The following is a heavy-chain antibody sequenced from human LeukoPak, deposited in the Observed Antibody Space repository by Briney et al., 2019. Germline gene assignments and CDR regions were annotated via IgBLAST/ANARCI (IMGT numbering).Heavy chain of an antibody. Sequence: ASVKVSCKASGGTFSSYAISWVRQAPGQGLEWMGGIIPIFGTANYAQKFQGRVTITADESTSTAYMELSSLRSEDTAVYYCARDNAVEMATSPRHVAGMAVWGQGTTVTVSS. D-gene: IGHD5-24*01. CDR1: GGTFSSYA. CDR2: IIPIFGTA. J-gene: IGHJ6*02. CDR3: ARDNAVEMATSPRHVAGMAV. V-gene: IGHV1-69*13.